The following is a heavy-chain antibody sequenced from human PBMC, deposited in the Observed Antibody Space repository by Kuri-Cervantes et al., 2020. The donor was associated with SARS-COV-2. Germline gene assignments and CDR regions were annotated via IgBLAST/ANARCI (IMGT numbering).Heavy chain of an antibody. D-gene: IGHD3-22*01. CDR2: ISSSSSYI. J-gene: IGHJ6*02. V-gene: IGHV3-21*04. Sequence: GESLKISCAASGFTFSSYSMNWVRQAPGKGLEWVSSISSSSSYIYYADSVKGRFTISRDNAKNSLYLQMNSLRAEDTALYYCARVEEPRLFSYYYYGMDVWGQGTTVTVSS. CDR3: ARVEEPRLFSYYYYGMDV. CDR1: GFTFSSYS.